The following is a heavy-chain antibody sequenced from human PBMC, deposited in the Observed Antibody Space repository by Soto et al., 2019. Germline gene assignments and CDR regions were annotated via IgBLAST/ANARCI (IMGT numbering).Heavy chain of an antibody. Sequence: SETMSLTCTVSGGSISSSSYYWGWIRQPPGKGLEWIGSIYYSGSTYYNPSLKSRVTTSVDTSKNQFSLKLSSVTAADTAVYYCARLGPYYYDSSGYYPLFDYWGQGTLVTVSS. CDR3: ARLGPYYYDSSGYYPLFDY. V-gene: IGHV4-39*01. CDR2: IYYSGST. J-gene: IGHJ4*02. D-gene: IGHD3-22*01. CDR1: GGSISSSSYY.